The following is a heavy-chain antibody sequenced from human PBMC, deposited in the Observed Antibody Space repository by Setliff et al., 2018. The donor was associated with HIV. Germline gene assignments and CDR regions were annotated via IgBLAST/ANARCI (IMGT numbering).Heavy chain of an antibody. D-gene: IGHD3-3*01. Sequence: GGSLRLSCAASGFTFDDYTMHWVRQAPGKGLEWVSLIIWYDGSNKYYADSVKGRFTLSRDNSTSTLYLQMNSLRAEDTAVYYCARDGNAGFCDYWGQGTLVTVSS. CDR1: GFTFDDYT. J-gene: IGHJ4*02. CDR3: ARDGNAGFCDY. CDR2: IIWYDGSNK. V-gene: IGHV3-33*08.